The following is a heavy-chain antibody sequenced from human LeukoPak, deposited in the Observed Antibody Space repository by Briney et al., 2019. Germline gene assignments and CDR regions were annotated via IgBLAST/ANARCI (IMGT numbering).Heavy chain of an antibody. CDR2: IYYSGST. J-gene: IGHJ6*02. V-gene: IGHV4-59*12. D-gene: IGHD4-11*01. Sequence: PSETLSLTCTVSGGSISSYYWSWIRQPPGKGPEWIGYIYYSGSTNYNPSLKSLVTISVDTSKNRFSLKLSSVTAADTAVYYCARERNDYSGLYGMDVWGQGTTVTVSS. CDR3: ARERNDYSGLYGMDV. CDR1: GGSISSYY.